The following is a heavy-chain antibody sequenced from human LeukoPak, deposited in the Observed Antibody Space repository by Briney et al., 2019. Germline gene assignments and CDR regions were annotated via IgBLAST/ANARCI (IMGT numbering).Heavy chain of an antibody. D-gene: IGHD3-9*01. CDR1: GYTFTSYD. CDR2: MNPNSGNT. Sequence: ASVKVSCKASGYTFTSYDINWVRQATGQGLEWMGWMNPNSGNTGYARKFQGRVTITRNTSISTAYMELSSLRSEDTAVYYCARLTGYSSESWFDPWGQGTLVTVSS. CDR3: ARLTGYSSESWFDP. V-gene: IGHV1-8*03. J-gene: IGHJ5*02.